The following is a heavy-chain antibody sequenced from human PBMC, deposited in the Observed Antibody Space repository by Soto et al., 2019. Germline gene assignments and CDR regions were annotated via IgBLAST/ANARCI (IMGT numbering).Heavy chain of an antibody. CDR2: ISTSVNVQ. CDR1: GFTFSSFD. CDR3: ARDKRDVAAFGMVIRDFDS. Sequence: EVQLVESGGGSAQPGGSLRLSCAASGFTFSSFDMNWVRQAPGKGLEWISYISTSVNVQYYADSVKGRFTISRDNAKNSLDLQMNSLRAEDTAIYYCARDKRDVAAFGMVIRDFDSWGQGTLVTVSS. J-gene: IGHJ4*02. D-gene: IGHD3-3*01. V-gene: IGHV3-48*03.